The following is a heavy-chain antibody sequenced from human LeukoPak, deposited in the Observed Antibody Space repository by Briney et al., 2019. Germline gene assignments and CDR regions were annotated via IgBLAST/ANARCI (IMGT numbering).Heavy chain of an antibody. Sequence: ASVKVSCKVSGYTLTELSMHWVRQAPGKGLEWMGGFDPEDGETIYAQKFQGRVTMTEDTSTDTAYMELSSLRSEDTAVYYCATVPTRNYALHYFDYWGQGTLVTVSS. CDR3: ATVPTRNYALHYFDY. J-gene: IGHJ4*02. D-gene: IGHD1-7*01. CDR1: GYTLTELS. CDR2: FDPEDGET. V-gene: IGHV1-24*01.